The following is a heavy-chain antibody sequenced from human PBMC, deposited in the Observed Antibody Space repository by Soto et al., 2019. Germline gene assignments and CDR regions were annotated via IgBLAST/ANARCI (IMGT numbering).Heavy chain of an antibody. CDR3: AKDSEMSGLPAGGAWLDP. D-gene: IGHD6-25*01. CDR1: GLTFYSYA. V-gene: IGHV3-23*01. Sequence: VGSLILSCAASGLTFYSYAMAWVRQAPGKGVEWVSGIDAGGGRTYYADSVKGRFTISRDNSRNTLFLQMDNLRGEDTAIYYCAKDSEMSGLPAGGAWLDPWGQATLVAVTS. J-gene: IGHJ5*02. CDR2: IDAGGGRT.